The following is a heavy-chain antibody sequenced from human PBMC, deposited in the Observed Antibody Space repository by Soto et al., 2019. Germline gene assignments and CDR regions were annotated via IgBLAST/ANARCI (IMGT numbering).Heavy chain of an antibody. V-gene: IGHV3-23*01. CDR2: ISGSGGGT. J-gene: IGHJ2*01. CDR3: AKSEAANGIWYFDL. CDR1: GFIFSSYV. Sequence: EVQLLESGGGLVQPGGSLRLSCAASGFIFSSYVMSWVRQAPGKGLEWVSAISGSGGGTYYADSVKGRFTIPRDNSKNTLYVQMNSLRAEDTAVYYCAKSEAANGIWYFDLWGRGTLVTVSS. D-gene: IGHD6-13*01.